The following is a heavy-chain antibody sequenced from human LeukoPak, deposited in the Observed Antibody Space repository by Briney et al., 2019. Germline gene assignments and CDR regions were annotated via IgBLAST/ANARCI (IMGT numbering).Heavy chain of an antibody. Sequence: GRSLRLSCAASGFTFSSYGMHWVRQAPGKGLEWVAVISYDGSNKYYAESVTGRLTISRDNSKNTLYLQMNSLRAEDTAVYYCAKDLVLRYFDWAFDTWGPESLLTVSS. D-gene: IGHD3-9*01. CDR2: ISYDGSNK. V-gene: IGHV3-30*18. J-gene: IGHJ4*02. CDR3: AKDLVLRYFDWAFDT. CDR1: GFTFSSYG.